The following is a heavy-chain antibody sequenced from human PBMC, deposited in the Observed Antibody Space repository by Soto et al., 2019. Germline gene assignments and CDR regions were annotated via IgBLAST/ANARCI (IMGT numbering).Heavy chain of an antibody. J-gene: IGHJ4*02. CDR1: GGSFSGYY. V-gene: IGHV4-34*01. D-gene: IGHD3-3*01. Sequence: QVQLQQWGAGLLKPSETLSLTCAVYGGSFSGYYWSWIRQPPGKGLEWIGEINHSGSTNYNPSLKSRVTISVDTSKNQFSLKLSSVTAADTDVYYCARGGPRITIFGVVKNLDYWGQGTLVTVSS. CDR2: INHSGST. CDR3: ARGGPRITIFGVVKNLDY.